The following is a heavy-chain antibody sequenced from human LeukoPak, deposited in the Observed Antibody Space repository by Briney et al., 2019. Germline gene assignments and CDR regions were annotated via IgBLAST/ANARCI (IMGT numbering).Heavy chain of an antibody. CDR1: GFTFSSYW. CDR3: ARAPDYDIWTGYYDDSFDI. D-gene: IGHD3-9*01. CDR2: IKRDGSEK. J-gene: IGHJ3*02. V-gene: IGHV3-7*01. Sequence: GGSLRLSCAASGFTFSSYWMSWVRQAPGKGLEWVANIKRDGSEKYYVDSVKGRFTISRDNAKNSLYLQMNSLRAEDTAVYYCARAPDYDIWTGYYDDSFDIWGQGTMVTVS.